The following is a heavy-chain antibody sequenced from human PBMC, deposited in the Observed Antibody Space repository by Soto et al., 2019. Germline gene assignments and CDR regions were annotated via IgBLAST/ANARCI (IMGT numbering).Heavy chain of an antibody. D-gene: IGHD6-19*01. V-gene: IGHV3-30-3*01. CDR3: ARGGSSGWDDYYFDY. CDR1: GFTFSSYA. J-gene: IGHJ4*02. CDR2: ISYDGSNK. Sequence: GGSLRLSCAASGFTFSSYAMHWVRQAPGKGLEWVAVISYDGSNKYYADSVKGRFTISRDNSKNTLYLQMNSLRAEDTAVYYCARGGSSGWDDYYFDYWGQGTLVTVSS.